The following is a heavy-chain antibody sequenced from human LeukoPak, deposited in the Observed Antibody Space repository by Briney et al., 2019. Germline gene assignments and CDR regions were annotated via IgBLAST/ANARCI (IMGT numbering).Heavy chain of an antibody. Sequence: GGSLRLSCEASGFTFSSFTMNWVRQAPGKGLEWISYIGTSGGNIHYADSVKGRFTISRDNSKNTLYLQMNSLRAEDTAVYYCARVQSGSSDYYYYGMDVWGQGTTVTVSS. V-gene: IGHV3-48*01. CDR3: ARVQSGSSDYYYYGMDV. J-gene: IGHJ6*02. CDR2: IGTSGGNI. CDR1: GFTFSSFT. D-gene: IGHD1-26*01.